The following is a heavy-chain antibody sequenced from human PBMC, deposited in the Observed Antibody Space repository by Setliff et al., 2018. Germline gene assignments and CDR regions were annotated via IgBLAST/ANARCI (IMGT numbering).Heavy chain of an antibody. D-gene: IGHD1-26*01. CDR1: GYSFTNYG. CDR2: ISTHNGNI. J-gene: IGHJ3*01. Sequence: ASVKVSCKASGYSFTNYGVSWVRQTHGQGLEWMGWISTHNGNINYAQKFQGRVTMTTDTSTTIAYMELSSLRPDDTAVYYCGVGTTPFHGFDFWGQGTMVTVSS. V-gene: IGHV1-18*01. CDR3: GVGTTPFHGFDF.